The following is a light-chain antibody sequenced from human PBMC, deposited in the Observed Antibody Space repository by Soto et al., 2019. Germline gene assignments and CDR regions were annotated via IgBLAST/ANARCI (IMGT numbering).Light chain of an antibody. V-gene: IGKV3-20*01. CDR2: GAS. CDR3: QQYGGSPPIN. J-gene: IGKJ5*01. Sequence: IVLTQSPGTLSLSPGERATLSCRASQSVSSSYLAWYQQKSGQAPRLLIYGASNRATGIPDRFSGSGSGTDFTLTITRLEPEDFAVYYCQQYGGSPPINCGQGTRREIK. CDR1: QSVSSSY.